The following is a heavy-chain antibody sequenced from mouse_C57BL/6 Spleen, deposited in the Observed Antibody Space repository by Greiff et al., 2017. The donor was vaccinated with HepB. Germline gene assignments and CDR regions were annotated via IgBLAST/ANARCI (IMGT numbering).Heavy chain of an antibody. V-gene: IGHV1-80*01. D-gene: IGHD4-1*01. J-gene: IGHJ3*01. Sequence: QVQLQQSGAELVKPGASVKISCKASGYAFSSYWMNWVKQRPGKGLEWIGQIYPGDGDTNYNGKFKGKATLTADKSSSTAYMQLSSLTSEDSAVYFCARERWDVKAAWFAYWGQGTLVTVSA. CDR2: IYPGDGDT. CDR3: ARERWDVKAAWFAY. CDR1: GYAFSSYW.